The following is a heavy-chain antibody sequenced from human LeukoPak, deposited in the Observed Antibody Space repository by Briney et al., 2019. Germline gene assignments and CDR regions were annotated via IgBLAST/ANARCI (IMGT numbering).Heavy chain of an antibody. J-gene: IGHJ5*02. CDR1: GGTFISYA. CDR2: IIPIFGTA. V-gene: IGHV1-69*13. Sequence: SVKVSCKASGGTFISYAISWVRQAPGQGLEWMGGIIPIFGTANYAQKFQGRVTITADESTSTAYMELSSLRSEDTAVYYCARDPDTGGNSFDRHPIHFDPWGQGTLVTVSS. CDR3: ARDPDTGGNSFDRHPIHFDP. D-gene: IGHD2/OR15-2a*01.